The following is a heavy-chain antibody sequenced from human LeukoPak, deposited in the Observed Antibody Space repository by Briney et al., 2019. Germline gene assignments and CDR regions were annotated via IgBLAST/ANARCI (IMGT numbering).Heavy chain of an antibody. Sequence: PGGSLRLSCAASGFTFSSYGMHWVRQAPGKGLEWVAVISYDGSNKYYADSVKGRFTISRDNSKNTLYLQMNSLRAEDTAMYYCARGGHGIGDYYYYMDVWGKGTTVTVSS. V-gene: IGHV3-30*03. CDR2: ISYDGSNK. CDR1: GFTFSSYG. J-gene: IGHJ6*03. CDR3: ARGGHGIGDYYYYMDV. D-gene: IGHD3-3*01.